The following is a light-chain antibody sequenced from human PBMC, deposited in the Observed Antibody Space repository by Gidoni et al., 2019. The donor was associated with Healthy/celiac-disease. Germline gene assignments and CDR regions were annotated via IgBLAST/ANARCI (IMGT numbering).Light chain of an antibody. CDR3: QQSYSTPQT. Sequence: DLQITPSPSSLSASVGDRVTITGRASQSISSYLNWYQQKPGKAPKLLIYAASSLQSGVPSRFSGSGSGTDVTLTISSLQPEDFATYYCQQSYSTPQTFGQGTKVEIK. CDR1: QSISSY. V-gene: IGKV1-39*01. J-gene: IGKJ1*01. CDR2: AAS.